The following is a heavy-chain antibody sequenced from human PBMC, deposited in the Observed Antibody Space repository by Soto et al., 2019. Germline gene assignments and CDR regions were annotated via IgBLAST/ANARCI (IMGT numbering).Heavy chain of an antibody. J-gene: IGHJ4*02. CDR1: GGSISSSSYY. V-gene: IGHV4-39*01. Sequence: PSETLSLTCTVSGGSISSSSYYWGWIRQPPGKGLEWIGSIYSSGRTYYNPSLKSRVTISADTSKNQFSLELSSVTAADTAVYYCARLSVVVVAANYWGQGTLVTVSS. CDR3: ARLSVVVVAANY. CDR2: IYSSGRT. D-gene: IGHD2-15*01.